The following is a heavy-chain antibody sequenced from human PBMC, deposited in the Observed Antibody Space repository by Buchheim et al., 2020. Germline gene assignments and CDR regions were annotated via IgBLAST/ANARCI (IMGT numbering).Heavy chain of an antibody. J-gene: IGHJ6*02. CDR3: ARDPGNVYSSSSVRGGYYYYYGMDV. CDR1: GFTFSSYA. D-gene: IGHD6-6*01. V-gene: IGHV3-30-3*01. Sequence: QVQLVESGGGVVQPGRSLRLSCAASGFTFSSYAMHWVRQAPGKGLEWVAVISYDGSNKYYADSVKGRFTISRDNSKNTLYLQMNSLRAEDTAVYYCARDPGNVYSSSSVRGGYYYYYGMDVWGQGTT. CDR2: ISYDGSNK.